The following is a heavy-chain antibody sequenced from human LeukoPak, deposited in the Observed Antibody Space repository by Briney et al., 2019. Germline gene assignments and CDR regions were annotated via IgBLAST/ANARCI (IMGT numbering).Heavy chain of an antibody. CDR1: GFTFSKYW. J-gene: IGHJ4*02. CDR2: INTDGTVT. V-gene: IGHV3-74*01. D-gene: IGHD6-19*01. CDR3: ATKQWLAPPPDS. Sequence: GGSLRLSCAASGFTFSKYWMLWVRQARGKGLESVSRINTDGTVTTYADSVKGRFTVSRDNADNTMFLQMNSVRDEDTAVYYCATKQWLAPPPDSWGQGTPVTVSS.